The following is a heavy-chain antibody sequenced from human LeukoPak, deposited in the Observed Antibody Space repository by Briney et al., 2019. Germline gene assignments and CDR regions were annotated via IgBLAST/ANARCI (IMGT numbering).Heavy chain of an antibody. J-gene: IGHJ4*02. Sequence: SETLSLTCSVSGGSISRSTYYWGWIRQPPGKGLEWIGFIYYSGNTNYNPSLKSRVTISVDTSKNQFSLKLSSMTAADTAVYYCARGALLWFGDRMEYYFDYWGQGTLLTVSS. D-gene: IGHD3-10*01. V-gene: IGHV4-61*05. CDR1: GGSISRSTYY. CDR2: IYYSGNT. CDR3: ARGALLWFGDRMEYYFDY.